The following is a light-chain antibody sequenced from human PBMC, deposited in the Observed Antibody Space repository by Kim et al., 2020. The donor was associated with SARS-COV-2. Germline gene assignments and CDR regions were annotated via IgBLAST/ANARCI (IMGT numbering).Light chain of an antibody. CDR2: GAS. Sequence: EIVMTQSAATLSVSPGERATLSCRASQSVSRHLAWYQQKPGQAPRLLIYGASTRATGIPARFSGSGSGTDFTLTISSLQSEDFAVYYCQQYNNWPLYTFGQGTKLEI. CDR3: QQYNNWPLYT. CDR1: QSVSRH. V-gene: IGKV3-15*01. J-gene: IGKJ2*01.